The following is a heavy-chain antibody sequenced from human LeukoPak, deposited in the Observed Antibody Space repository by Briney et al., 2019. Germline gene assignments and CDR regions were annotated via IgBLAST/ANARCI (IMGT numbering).Heavy chain of an antibody. CDR1: GGSISSSSYY. CDR2: IYYSGST. D-gene: IGHD3-22*01. Sequence: SETLSLTCTVSGGSISSSSYYWGWIRQPPGKVLEWIGSIYYSGSTYYNPSLKSRITISVDTSKNQFSLKLSSVTAADTAVYYCATGIHYYDSSGYSDYWGQGTLVTVSS. CDR3: ATGIHYYDSSGYSDY. V-gene: IGHV4-39*07. J-gene: IGHJ4*02.